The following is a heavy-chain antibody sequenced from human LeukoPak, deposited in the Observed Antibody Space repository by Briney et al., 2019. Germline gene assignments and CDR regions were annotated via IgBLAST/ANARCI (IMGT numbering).Heavy chain of an antibody. CDR3: AREDYGGNYY. J-gene: IGHJ4*02. CDR2: IYYSGST. D-gene: IGHD4-23*01. CDR1: GGSISSYY. V-gene: IGHV4-59*01. Sequence: SETLSLTCTVSGGSISSYYWSWIRQPPGKGLEWIGYIYYSGSTNYNPSLKSRVTISVDTSKNQFSLKLSSVTAADTAVYYCAREDYGGNYYWGQGTLVTVSS.